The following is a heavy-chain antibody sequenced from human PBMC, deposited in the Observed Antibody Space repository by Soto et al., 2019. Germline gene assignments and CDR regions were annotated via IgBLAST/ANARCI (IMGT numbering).Heavy chain of an antibody. J-gene: IGHJ5*02. Sequence: GESLKISCKGSGYSFTSYWIGWVRQMPGKGLEWMGIIYPGDSDTRYSPCFQGQVTISADKSISTAYLQWSSLKASDTATYYCEKNRIQLWFGPFDTWGQGTLVTVSS. D-gene: IGHD5-18*01. CDR1: GYSFTSYW. CDR3: EKNRIQLWFGPFDT. V-gene: IGHV5-51*01. CDR2: IYPGDSDT.